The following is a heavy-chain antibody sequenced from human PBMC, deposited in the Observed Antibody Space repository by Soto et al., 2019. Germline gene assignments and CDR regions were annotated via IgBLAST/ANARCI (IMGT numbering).Heavy chain of an antibody. CDR3: ARGELELHSFDI. CDR1: GFTFSSYA. CDR2: ISYDGSNK. D-gene: IGHD1-7*01. J-gene: IGHJ3*02. V-gene: IGHV3-30-3*01. Sequence: GSLRLSCAASGFTFSSYAMHWVRQAPGKGLEWVAVISYDGSNKYYADSVKGRFTISRDNSKNTLYLQMNSLRAEDTAVYYCARGELELHSFDIWGQGTMVTVSS.